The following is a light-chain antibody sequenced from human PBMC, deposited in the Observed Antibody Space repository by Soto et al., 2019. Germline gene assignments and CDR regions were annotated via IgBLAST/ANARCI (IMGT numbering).Light chain of an antibody. Sequence: EIVLSQSPGSVSSSPGERATLSCRASQSIANIYFAWFQQKPGQATRLLIYGVSSRATGIPDRFSGSGSGTDFTLTISRLEPEDSAVYYCHQYGSVPRTFGQGTKVEIK. CDR2: GVS. CDR1: QSIANIY. J-gene: IGKJ1*01. V-gene: IGKV3-20*01. CDR3: HQYGSVPRT.